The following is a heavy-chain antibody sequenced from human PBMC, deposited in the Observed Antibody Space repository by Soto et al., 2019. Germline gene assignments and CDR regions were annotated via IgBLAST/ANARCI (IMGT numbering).Heavy chain of an antibody. CDR1: GGSISSYY. Sequence: SETLSLTCTVSGGSISSYYWSWIRQPPGKGLELIGYIYYSGSTHYNPSLKSRVTISVDTSKNQCSLKLSSVTAADTAGYYCARAATDIVATNPFDYWGQGTLVTVSS. D-gene: IGHD5-12*01. CDR2: IYYSGST. CDR3: ARAATDIVATNPFDY. J-gene: IGHJ4*02. V-gene: IGHV4-59*01.